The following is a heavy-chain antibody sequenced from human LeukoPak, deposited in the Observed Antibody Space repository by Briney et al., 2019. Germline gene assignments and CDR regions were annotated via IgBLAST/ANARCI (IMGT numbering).Heavy chain of an antibody. CDR2: IYYTGST. D-gene: IGHD3-10*01. CDR3: ARRPGSGSRHFEY. V-gene: IGHV4-39*01. J-gene: IGHJ4*02. CDR1: GGSISTSSYY. Sequence: PSETLSLTCTVSGGSISTSSYYWSWIRQPPEKRLEWIGTIYYTGSTYYNPSLKSRVTISVDASKNQFSLKLSSVTAADTAVYYCARRPGSGSRHFEYWGQGTLVTVSS.